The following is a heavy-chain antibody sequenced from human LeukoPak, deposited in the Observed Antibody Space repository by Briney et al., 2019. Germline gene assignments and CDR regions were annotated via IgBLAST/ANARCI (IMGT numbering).Heavy chain of an antibody. CDR3: AKDRLVGATTQLYYFDY. V-gene: IGHV3-30*18. Sequence: GGSLRLSCAASGFTFSSYGMHWVRQAPGQGLEWVAVISYDGSNKYYADSVKGRFTISRDNSKNTLYLQMNSLRAEDTAVYYCAKDRLVGATTQLYYFDYWGQGTLVTVSS. J-gene: IGHJ4*02. CDR2: ISYDGSNK. CDR1: GFTFSSYG. D-gene: IGHD1-26*01.